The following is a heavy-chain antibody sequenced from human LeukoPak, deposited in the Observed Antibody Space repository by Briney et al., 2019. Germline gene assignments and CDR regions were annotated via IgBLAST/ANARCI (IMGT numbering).Heavy chain of an antibody. CDR3: AKDNYYDSSGYYIDY. V-gene: IGHV3-74*01. J-gene: IGHJ4*02. CDR2: INNDGSDI. CDR1: GLTFSRYW. D-gene: IGHD3-22*01. Sequence: GGSLRLSCAVSGLTFSRYWMYWVRQAPGKGLVWVSRINNDGSDIAYADSVKGRFTISRDNAKNSLYLQMNSLRAEDTALYYCAKDNYYDSSGYYIDYWGQGTLVTVSS.